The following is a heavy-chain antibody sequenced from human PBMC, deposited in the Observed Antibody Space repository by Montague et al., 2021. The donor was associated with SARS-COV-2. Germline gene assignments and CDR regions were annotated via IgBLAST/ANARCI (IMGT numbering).Heavy chain of an antibody. CDR1: GFTFSRFW. D-gene: IGHD3-10*01. CDR3: VSWGSGSP. V-gene: IGHV3-7*01. J-gene: IGHJ5*02. CDR2: IGEDGSET. Sequence: SLSLSWAASGFTFSRFWMSWIRQTAGKGLEWVANIGEDGSETYYVDSVKGRFTISRDNAEKSLYLQMNSLRPEDTAVYYCVSWGSGSPWGQGTLVTVSS.